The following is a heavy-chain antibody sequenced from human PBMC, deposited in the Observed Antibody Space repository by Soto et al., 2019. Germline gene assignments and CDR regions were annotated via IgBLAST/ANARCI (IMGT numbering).Heavy chain of an antibody. V-gene: IGHV3-20*04. D-gene: IGHD3-9*01. CDR1: GFTFDDFG. Sequence: PGGSLRLSCEASGFTFDDFGMTWVRQVPGKGLEWVSGINWNAVRTGYADSVKGRFTISRDNAKSSLYLHMTSLRAEDTALYYCGRARGGKILTVYSDWGRGTLVTVS. J-gene: IGHJ4*02. CDR3: GRARGGKILTVYSD. CDR2: INWNAVRT.